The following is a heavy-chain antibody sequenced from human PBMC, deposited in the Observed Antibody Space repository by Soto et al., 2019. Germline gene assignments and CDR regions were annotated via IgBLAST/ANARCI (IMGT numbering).Heavy chain of an antibody. Sequence: QVQLVQSGAEEKKPGASVKVSCKASGYTFTSYAMHWVRQAPGQRLEWMGWINAGNGNTKYSQKFQGRVTITRDTSASTAYMELSSLRSEDTAVYYCAIDYEVGATDYYYYYGMDVWGQGTTFTVSS. D-gene: IGHD1-26*01. CDR1: GYTFTSYA. J-gene: IGHJ6*02. CDR3: AIDYEVGATDYYYYYGMDV. CDR2: INAGNGNT. V-gene: IGHV1-3*05.